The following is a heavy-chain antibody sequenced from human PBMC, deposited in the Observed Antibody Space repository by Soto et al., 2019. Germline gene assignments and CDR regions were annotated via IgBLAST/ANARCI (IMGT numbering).Heavy chain of an antibody. CDR3: ARKTGYISDWHYFDL. D-gene: IGHD2-21*02. Sequence: XSVKVSGAASAYPFINYYRHWVRQAPGQGFEWMGRISPKSGGTNYAQKFQGRVSMTWDTSLKTAYLELSSLISEDTAVYYCARKTGYISDWHYFDLWGQGTLVTVSS. J-gene: IGHJ4*02. CDR2: ISPKSGGT. CDR1: AYPFINYY. V-gene: IGHV1-2*02.